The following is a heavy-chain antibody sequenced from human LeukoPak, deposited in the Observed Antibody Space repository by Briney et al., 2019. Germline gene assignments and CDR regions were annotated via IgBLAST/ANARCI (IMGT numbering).Heavy chain of an antibody. CDR2: ISGSGHNT. J-gene: IGHJ4*02. V-gene: IGHV3-23*01. CDR1: GFTVSSNYG. CDR3: ARGPSGYHNT. D-gene: IGHD5-12*01. Sequence: PGGSLRLSCAASGFTVSSNYGMNWVRQAPGKGLEWVSAISGSGHNTYYADPVKGRFTISRDNSKNTLYLQMNSLRAEDTAVYYCARGPSGYHNTGGQGTLVTVSS.